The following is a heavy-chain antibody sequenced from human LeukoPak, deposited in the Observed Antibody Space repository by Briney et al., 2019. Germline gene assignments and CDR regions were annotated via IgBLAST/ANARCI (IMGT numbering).Heavy chain of an antibody. Sequence: GGSLRLSCAASGLSVSSNSMNWVRQAPGKGLEWLSVIYRGGSTFYADSVKGRFTISRDNARNSLYLQMSSLRPEDTAVYYCATYTHWVAGDVWGQGTTVTVSS. CDR2: IYRGGST. D-gene: IGHD3-16*01. CDR1: GLSVSSNS. CDR3: ATYTHWVAGDV. J-gene: IGHJ6*02. V-gene: IGHV3-66*01.